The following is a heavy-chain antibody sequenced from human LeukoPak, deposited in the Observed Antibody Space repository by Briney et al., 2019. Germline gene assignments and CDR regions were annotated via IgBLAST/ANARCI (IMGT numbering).Heavy chain of an antibody. J-gene: IGHJ4*02. D-gene: IGHD3-22*01. Sequence: PSETLSLTCSVSGDSISGYYWDWIRQPPGKELEWIGYIHSSGGTHYNPPLESRVTLSVDTSKNQFSLKLTSVTAADTAVYYCARHHRSGSGGTFFDYWGQGTLVNVSS. CDR2: IHSSGGT. V-gene: IGHV4-4*09. CDR1: GDSISGYY. CDR3: ARHHRSGSGGTFFDY.